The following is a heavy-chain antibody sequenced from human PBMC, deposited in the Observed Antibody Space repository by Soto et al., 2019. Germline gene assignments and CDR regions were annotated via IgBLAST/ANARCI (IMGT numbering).Heavy chain of an antibody. CDR1: GYSFTSYW. J-gene: IGHJ6*02. Sequence: GESLKISCKGSGYSFTSYWIGWVRQMPGKGLEWMGIIYPGDSDTRYSPSFQGQVTISADKSISTAYLQWSSLKASDTAMYYCAMSSIAARQGYYYGMDVWGQGTTVTVSS. D-gene: IGHD6-6*01. V-gene: IGHV5-51*01. CDR3: AMSSIAARQGYYYGMDV. CDR2: IYPGDSDT.